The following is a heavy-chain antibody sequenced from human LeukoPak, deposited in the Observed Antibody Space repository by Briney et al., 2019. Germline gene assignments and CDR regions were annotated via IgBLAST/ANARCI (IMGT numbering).Heavy chain of an antibody. Sequence: SVKVSCKASGGTFNNYAISWVRQAPGQGLEWMGRIIPILGIANYAQNFQGRVTITADKSTSTAYMELSSLRSEDTAVYYCARDLRSYSSSWYDWYFDLWGRGTLVTVSS. CDR2: IIPILGIA. V-gene: IGHV1-69*04. J-gene: IGHJ2*01. CDR3: ARDLRSYSSSWYDWYFDL. CDR1: GGTFNNYA. D-gene: IGHD6-13*01.